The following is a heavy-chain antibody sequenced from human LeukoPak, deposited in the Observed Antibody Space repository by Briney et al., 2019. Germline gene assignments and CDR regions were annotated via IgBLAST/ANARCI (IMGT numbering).Heavy chain of an antibody. D-gene: IGHD3-22*01. CDR3: AREKIGYYDGSGRGWFDP. J-gene: IGHJ5*02. Sequence: TSSETLSLTCAVYGGSFSGYYWSWIRQPAGKGLEWIGRVYTSGSTNYNPSLKSRVTISVDTSKKQFSLKLSSVTAADTAVYYCAREKIGYYDGSGRGWFDPWGQGTLVTVSS. CDR1: GGSFSGYY. CDR2: VYTSGST. V-gene: IGHV4-4*07.